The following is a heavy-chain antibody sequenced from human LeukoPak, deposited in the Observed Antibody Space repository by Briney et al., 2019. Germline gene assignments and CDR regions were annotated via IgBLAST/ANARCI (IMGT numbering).Heavy chain of an antibody. CDR2: IGPTGFDR. J-gene: IGHJ4*02. V-gene: IGHV3-21*06. CDR3: ATETNGRHYDY. D-gene: IGHD1-14*01. Sequence: GGSLRLSCTTSGLTFSTSGFNWVRQAPGKGLEWVASIGPTGFDRYHADSMKGRFTISRDNANNFLYLQMDSLRAEDTAVYYCATETNGRHYDYWGQGTLLTVSS. CDR1: GLTFSTSG.